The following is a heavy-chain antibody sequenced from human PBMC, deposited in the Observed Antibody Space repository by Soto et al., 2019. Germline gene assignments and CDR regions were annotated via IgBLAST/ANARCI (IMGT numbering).Heavy chain of an antibody. CDR2: TYYRSKWYN. V-gene: IGHV6-1*01. CDR3: ARELKGSSWYGPYYYYGMDV. D-gene: IGHD6-13*01. J-gene: IGHJ6*02. Sequence: QSQTLSLTCAISGDSVSSNSAAWNWIRQSPSRGLEWLGRTYYRSKWYNDYAVSVKSRITINPDTSKNQFSLQLNSVTPEDTAVYYCARELKGSSWYGPYYYYGMDVWGQGTTVTVSS. CDR1: GDSVSSNSAA.